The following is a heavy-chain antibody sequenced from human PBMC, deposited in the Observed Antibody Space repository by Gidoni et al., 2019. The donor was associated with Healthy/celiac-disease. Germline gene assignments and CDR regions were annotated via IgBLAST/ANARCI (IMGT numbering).Heavy chain of an antibody. V-gene: IGHV3-49*03. J-gene: IGHJ5*02. CDR2: IRSKAYGGTA. CDR1: GFTFGDYG. Sequence: EVQPVESGGGVVQQGRPRRLSGRAPGFTFGDYGLSWFCQAPGKGLECVSFIRSKAYGGTAEYAASVRDRFTISRDDSKSIAYLQMSSLKTEDTAVYYCTRESFDPWGQGTLVTVSS. CDR3: TRESFDP.